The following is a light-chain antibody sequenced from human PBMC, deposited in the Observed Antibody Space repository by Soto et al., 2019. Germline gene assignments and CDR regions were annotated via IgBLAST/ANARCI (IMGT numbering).Light chain of an antibody. V-gene: IGKV1-9*01. J-gene: IGKJ4*01. Sequence: DIQLTQSPSFLSASVGDRVSITCRASQGIYSYLAWYQQKPGKAPKLLIYAASTLQGGVPSRFSGSGYGTEFTLTISSLQPEDFATYYCQQLNTYPTFGGGTKVEIK. CDR2: AAS. CDR1: QGIYSY. CDR3: QQLNTYPT.